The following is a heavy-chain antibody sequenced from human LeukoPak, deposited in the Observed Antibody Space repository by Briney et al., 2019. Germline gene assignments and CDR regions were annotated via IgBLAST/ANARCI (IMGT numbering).Heavy chain of an antibody. V-gene: IGHV3-21*01. CDR3: AGDLDIVVVPAAMGLFDY. CDR1: GFTFSSYS. J-gene: IGHJ4*02. Sequence: PGGSLRLSCAASGFTFSSYSMNWVRQAPGKGLEWVSSISSSSSYIYYADSVKGRFTISRDNAKNSLYLQMNSLRAEDTAVYYCAGDLDIVVVPAAMGLFDYWGQGTLVTVSS. D-gene: IGHD2-2*01. CDR2: ISSSSSYI.